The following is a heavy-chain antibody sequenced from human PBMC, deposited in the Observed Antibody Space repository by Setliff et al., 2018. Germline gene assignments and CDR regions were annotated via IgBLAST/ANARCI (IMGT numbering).Heavy chain of an antibody. CDR3: ASMGATRDY. CDR1: GYSISSGSYY. Sequence: PSETLSLTCAVSGYSISSGSYYWSWIRQPAGKGLEWIGRIYTSGSTNYNPSLKSRVTISVDTSKNQFSLRLSSVTAADTAVYYCASMGATRDYWGQGTLVTVSS. D-gene: IGHD1-26*01. V-gene: IGHV4-61*02. CDR2: IYTSGST. J-gene: IGHJ4*02.